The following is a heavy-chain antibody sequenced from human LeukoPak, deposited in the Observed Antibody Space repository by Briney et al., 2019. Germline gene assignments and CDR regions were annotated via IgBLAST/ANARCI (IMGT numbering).Heavy chain of an antibody. D-gene: IGHD2-15*01. CDR1: GFTFSSYA. Sequence: GRYLRLSCAASGFTFSSYAMHWVRQAPGKGLEWVAVISYDGSNKYYADSVKGRFTISRDNSKNTLYLQMNSLRAEDTAVYYCARDSPNCSGGSCYPTGDWFDPWGQGTLVTVSS. CDR3: ARDSPNCSGGSCYPTGDWFDP. CDR2: ISYDGSNK. V-gene: IGHV3-30-3*01. J-gene: IGHJ5*02.